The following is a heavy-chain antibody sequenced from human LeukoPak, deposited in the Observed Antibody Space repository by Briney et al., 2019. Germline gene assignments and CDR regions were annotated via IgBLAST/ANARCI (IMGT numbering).Heavy chain of an antibody. Sequence: ASVKVSCKASGYTFTSYGISWVRQAPGQGLEWMGWISAYNGNTNYAQKLQGRVTMTTDTSTSTAYMELRSLRPDDTAVYYCARGGGYCSGGSCRYFDYWGQGTLVTVSS. V-gene: IGHV1-18*01. CDR2: ISAYNGNT. CDR1: GYTFTSYG. CDR3: ARGGGYCSGGSCRYFDY. D-gene: IGHD2-15*01. J-gene: IGHJ4*02.